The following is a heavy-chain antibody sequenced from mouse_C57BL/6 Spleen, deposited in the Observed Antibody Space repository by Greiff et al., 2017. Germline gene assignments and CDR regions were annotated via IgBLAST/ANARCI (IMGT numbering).Heavy chain of an antibody. Sequence: QVQLQQSGAELVRPGASVKLSCKASGYTFTDYYINWVKQRPGQGLEWIGRIYPGGGNTDYTEKFKGKATMTAEKSSSTAYMQLSSLTSEDSAVYYCATGDYDDVLDYWGQGTTLTVSS. CDR3: ATGDYDDVLDY. CDR2: IYPGGGNT. J-gene: IGHJ2*01. CDR1: GYTFTDYY. V-gene: IGHV1-76*01. D-gene: IGHD2-4*01.